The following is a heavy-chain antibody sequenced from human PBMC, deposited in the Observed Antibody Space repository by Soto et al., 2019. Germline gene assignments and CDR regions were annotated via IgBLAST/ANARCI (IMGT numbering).Heavy chain of an antibody. J-gene: IGHJ4*02. CDR3: VRDQSYAFDY. CDR1: GLTFSGSS. D-gene: IGHD4-17*01. V-gene: IGHV3-48*01. Sequence: GGSLRLSCEASGLTFSGSSMNWVRQAPGKGLEWISYITIRGATYYADSVRGRFAMSRDDAKSSVFLQMNSLRAEDTALYFCVRDQSYAFDYWGPGILVTVSS. CDR2: ITIRGAT.